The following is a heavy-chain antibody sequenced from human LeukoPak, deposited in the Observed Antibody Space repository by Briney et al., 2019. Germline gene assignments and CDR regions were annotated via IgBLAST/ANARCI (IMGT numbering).Heavy chain of an antibody. CDR3: ARAVSVSSYYFDC. D-gene: IGHD5/OR15-5a*01. CDR1: GFIFSDYY. CDR2: ISSSSSYT. V-gene: IGHV3-11*05. J-gene: IGHJ4*02. Sequence: GGSLRLSCAASGFIFSDYYMSWIRQAPGKGLEWISYISSSSSYTNYVDSVKGRFTISRDNAKNSLYLQMNSLRAEDTAVYYCARAVSVSSYYFDCWGQGTLVTVSS.